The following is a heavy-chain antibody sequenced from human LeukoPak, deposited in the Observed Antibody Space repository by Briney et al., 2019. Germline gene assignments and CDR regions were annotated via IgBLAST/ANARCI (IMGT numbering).Heavy chain of an antibody. D-gene: IGHD3-10*02. V-gene: IGHV3-23*05. Sequence: PGGSLRLSCEASGFTFSAYAMTWVRQAPGKGLEWVSSIGSDNKPHYSESVKGRFAISRDNSKNTLFLQLHNPRVEDTALYYCAGDLHYYVAMDVWGQGTTVTVSS. CDR2: IGSDNKP. CDR3: AGDLHYYVAMDV. CDR1: GFTFSAYA. J-gene: IGHJ6*02.